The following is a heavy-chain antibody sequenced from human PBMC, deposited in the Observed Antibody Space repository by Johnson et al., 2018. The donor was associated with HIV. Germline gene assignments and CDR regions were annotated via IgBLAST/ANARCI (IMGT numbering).Heavy chain of an antibody. Sequence: QVQLVESGGGLVKPGGSLRLSCATSGFTFSDYYMSWIRQAPGKGLEWVSYITSSGTTIYYADSVKGLFTISRDNTKNSVYLQMNSLRAEDTAVYYCAGLRAARPRSFDIWGQGTMVTVSS. D-gene: IGHD6-6*01. CDR2: ITSSGTTI. J-gene: IGHJ3*02. CDR3: AGLRAARPRSFDI. V-gene: IGHV3-11*04. CDR1: GFTFSDYY.